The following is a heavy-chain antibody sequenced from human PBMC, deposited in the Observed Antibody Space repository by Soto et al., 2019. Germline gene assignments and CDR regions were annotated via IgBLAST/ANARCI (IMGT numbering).Heavy chain of an antibody. CDR3: AKEGGLSGSYYISSSYYFDY. CDR2: ISYDGSNT. V-gene: IGHV3-30*18. CDR1: GFTFSSYG. J-gene: IGHJ4*02. Sequence: QVQLVESGGGVVQPGRSLRLSCAASGFTFSSYGMHWVRQAPGKGLEWVAIISYDGSNTYYADSVKGRFTFSRDNSKNTLYLQMNSLRAEDTSVYYCAKEGGLSGSYYISSSYYFDYWGQGTLVTVSS. D-gene: IGHD1-26*01.